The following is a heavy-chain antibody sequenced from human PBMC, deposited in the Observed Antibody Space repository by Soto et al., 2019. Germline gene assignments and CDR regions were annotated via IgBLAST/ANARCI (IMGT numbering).Heavy chain of an antibody. V-gene: IGHV1-69*02. CDR2: IIPILGIA. Sequence: SVKVSCKASGGTFSSYTISWVRQAPGQGLEWMGRIIPILGIANYAQKFQGRVTITADKSTSTAYMELSSLRSEDTAVYYCARGGGATKPVTPPATWGQGTLVTVSS. CDR3: ARGGGATKPVTPPAT. CDR1: GGTFSSYT. D-gene: IGHD1-26*01. J-gene: IGHJ5*02.